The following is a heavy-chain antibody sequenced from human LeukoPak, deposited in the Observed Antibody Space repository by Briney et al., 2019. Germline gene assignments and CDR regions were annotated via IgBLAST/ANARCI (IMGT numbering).Heavy chain of an antibody. CDR2: INDSGDST. CDR3: ATAYCSITSCPT. D-gene: IGHD2-2*01. CDR1: GFTFSSYA. Sequence: PGGSLRRSCAASGFTFSSYAMSWVRQAPGKGLEWVSSINDSGDSTYYADSVKGRFTISRDNSKNTLYLLMNNLRAEDTAIFYCATAYCSITSCPTWGQGPLDTVSS. V-gene: IGHV3-23*01. J-gene: IGHJ5*02.